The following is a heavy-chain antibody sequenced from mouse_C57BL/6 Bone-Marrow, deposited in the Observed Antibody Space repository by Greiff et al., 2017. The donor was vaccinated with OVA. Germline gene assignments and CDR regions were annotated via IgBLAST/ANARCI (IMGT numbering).Heavy chain of an antibody. V-gene: IGHV1-50*01. CDR2: IDPSDSYT. Sequence: VQLQQPGAELVKPGASVKLSCKASGYTFTSYWMQWVKQRPGQGLEWIGEIDPSDSYTNYNQKFKGKATLTVDTSSSTACMQLSSLTSEDSAVYYCARDYYGSSWNWFAYWGQGTLVTVSA. CDR3: ARDYYGSSWNWFAY. J-gene: IGHJ3*01. CDR1: GYTFTSYW. D-gene: IGHD1-1*01.